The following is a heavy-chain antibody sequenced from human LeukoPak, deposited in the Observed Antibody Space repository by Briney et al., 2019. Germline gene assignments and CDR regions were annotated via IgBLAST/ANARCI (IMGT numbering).Heavy chain of an antibody. CDR2: IKEDGGEK. D-gene: IGHD2-2*01. CDR3: AKDYCSSTSCPQKD. J-gene: IGHJ4*02. CDR1: GFTFSRYW. Sequence: GGSLRLSCAASGFTFSRYWMSWVRQTPGKGLEWVANIKEDGGEKYYVDSVKGRFTISRDNAKSSLFLQMNSLRAEDTAIYYCAKDYCSSTSCPQKDWGQGTLVTVSS. V-gene: IGHV3-7*03.